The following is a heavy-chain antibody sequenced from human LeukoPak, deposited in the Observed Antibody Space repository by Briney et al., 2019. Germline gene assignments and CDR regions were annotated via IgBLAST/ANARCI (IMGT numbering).Heavy chain of an antibody. CDR1: GGSISSHY. J-gene: IGHJ4*02. D-gene: IGHD4-23*01. V-gene: IGHV4-59*11. Sequence: SETLSLTCSVSGGSISSHYWGWIRQPPGKGLEWIGYMYYNGNPNYNPSLKSRVTISVDTSKNQFSLKLSSVTAADTAVYYCARSSVVTGVFDYWGQGTLVTVSS. CDR3: ARSSVVTGVFDY. CDR2: MYYNGNP.